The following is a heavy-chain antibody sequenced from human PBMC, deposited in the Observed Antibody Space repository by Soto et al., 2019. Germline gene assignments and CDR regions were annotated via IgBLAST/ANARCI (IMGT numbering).Heavy chain of an antibody. Sequence: PGGSLRLSCAASGFTFSSYAVSWVRQAPGKGLEWVSAISGSGGSTYYADSVRGRFTISRDNSKNTLYLQMNSLRAEDTAVYYCAKDKDYGGNSSYYGMDVWGQGTTVTSP. CDR3: AKDKDYGGNSSYYGMDV. V-gene: IGHV3-23*01. J-gene: IGHJ6*02. CDR2: ISGSGGST. D-gene: IGHD4-17*01. CDR1: GFTFSSYA.